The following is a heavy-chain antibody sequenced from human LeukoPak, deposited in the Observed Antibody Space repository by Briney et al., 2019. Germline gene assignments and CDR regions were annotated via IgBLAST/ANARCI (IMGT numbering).Heavy chain of an antibody. D-gene: IGHD1-26*01. CDR1: GYTFTGYY. Sequence: ASVKVSCKASGYTFTGYYMHWVRQAPGQGLEWMGWINPNSGGTNYAQKFRGRVTMTRDTSKSTVYMELSSLRSEDTAVYYCARDINLVGADYWGQGTLVTVSS. V-gene: IGHV1-2*02. CDR3: ARDINLVGADY. CDR2: INPNSGGT. J-gene: IGHJ4*02.